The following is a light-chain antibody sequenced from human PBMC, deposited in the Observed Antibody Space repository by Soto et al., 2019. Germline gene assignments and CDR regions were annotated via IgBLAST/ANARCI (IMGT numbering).Light chain of an antibody. CDR3: QQSYGTPIT. CDR1: QTISSW. V-gene: IGKV1-39*01. Sequence: DLQMSPSPSTMCRSXGDRVTITXXASQTISSWLAWYQQKPGKAPNLLIYVASSLQSEVPSRFSGIGSGTDFTLTITSLQPEDFATYYCQQSYGTPITFGQGTRLEIK. J-gene: IGKJ5*01. CDR2: VAS.